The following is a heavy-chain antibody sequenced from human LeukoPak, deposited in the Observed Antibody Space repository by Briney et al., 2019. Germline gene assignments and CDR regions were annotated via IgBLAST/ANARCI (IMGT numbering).Heavy chain of an antibody. Sequence: ASVKVSCKASGYTFTSYYMHWVRQAPGQGLEWKGIINPSGGSTSYAQKFQGRVTMTRDTSTSTVYMELSSLRSEDTAVYYCAREGHGPQNYYYYYYMDVWGKGTTATVSS. D-gene: IGHD2-8*01. CDR3: AREGHGPQNYYYYYYMDV. CDR1: GYTFTSYY. J-gene: IGHJ6*03. CDR2: INPSGGST. V-gene: IGHV1-46*03.